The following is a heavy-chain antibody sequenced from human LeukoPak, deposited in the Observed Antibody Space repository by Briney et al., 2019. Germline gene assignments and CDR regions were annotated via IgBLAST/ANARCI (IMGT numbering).Heavy chain of an antibody. V-gene: IGHV3-74*01. Sequence: PGGSLRLSCAASGFTFSIYWMHWVRQAPGKGLVWVSRINTDGSSTTYADSVKGRFTISRDNAKNTLYLQMNSLRAEDTAVYHCAREGYCSSGSCSPNLDIWGQGTMVTVSS. D-gene: IGHD2-15*01. J-gene: IGHJ3*02. CDR2: INTDGSST. CDR1: GFTFSIYW. CDR3: AREGYCSSGSCSPNLDI.